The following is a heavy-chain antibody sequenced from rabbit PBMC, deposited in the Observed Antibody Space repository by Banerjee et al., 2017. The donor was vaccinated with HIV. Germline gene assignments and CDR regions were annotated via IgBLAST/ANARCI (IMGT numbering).Heavy chain of an antibody. CDR1: EFSLSNNYY. Sequence: QSLEESGGDLVKPGASLTLTCTASEFSLSNNYYMCWVRQAPGKGLEWIACIYVGSSGSTYYASWAKGRFTISKTSSTTVTLQMTSLTAADTATYFCARDYIYGYDVSAYGIGGYFNLWGPGTLVTVS. D-gene: IGHD6-1*01. V-gene: IGHV1S40*01. CDR2: IYVGSSGST. J-gene: IGHJ4*01. CDR3: ARDYIYGYDVSAYGIGGYFNL.